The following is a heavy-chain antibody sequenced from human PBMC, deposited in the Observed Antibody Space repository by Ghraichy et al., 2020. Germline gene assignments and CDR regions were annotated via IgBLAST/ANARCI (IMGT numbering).Heavy chain of an antibody. D-gene: IGHD1-26*01. V-gene: IGHV4-34*01. J-gene: IGHJ5*02. CDR1: GGSFSGYY. CDR2: INHSGST. Sequence: ESLNISCAVYGGSFSGYYWSWIRQPPGKGLEWIGEINHSGSTNYNPSLKSRVTISVDTSKNQFSLKLSSVTAADTAVYYCARGPLSSGSYRLLARFDPWGQGTLVTVSS. CDR3: ARGPLSSGSYRLLARFDP.